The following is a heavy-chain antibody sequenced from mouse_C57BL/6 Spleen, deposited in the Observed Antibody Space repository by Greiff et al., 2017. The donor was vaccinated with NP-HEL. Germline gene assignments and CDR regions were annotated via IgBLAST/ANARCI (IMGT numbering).Heavy chain of an antibody. CDR2: IYPGDGDT. Sequence: VQLMESGPELVKPGASVKISCKASGYAFSSSWMNWVKQRPGKGLEWIGRIYPGDGDTNYNGKFKGKATLTADKSSSTAYMQLSSLTSEDSAVYFCARTGIYYDYDVGYFEVWGTGTTVTVSP. CDR3: ARTGIYYDYDVGYFEV. V-gene: IGHV1-82*01. CDR1: GYAFSSSW. J-gene: IGHJ1*03. D-gene: IGHD2-4*01.